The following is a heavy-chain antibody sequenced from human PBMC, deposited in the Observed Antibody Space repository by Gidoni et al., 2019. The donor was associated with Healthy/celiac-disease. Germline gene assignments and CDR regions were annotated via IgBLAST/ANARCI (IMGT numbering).Heavy chain of an antibody. D-gene: IGHD2-15*01. J-gene: IGHJ5*02. V-gene: IGHV3-30*18. CDR2: ISYDGSNK. CDR1: GFPFSSYG. Sequence: QVQLVESGGGVVQPGRSLRLSCAASGFPFSSYGLHWVRQAPGKGLAVVVVISYDGSNKYYADSVKGRFTISRDNSKNTLYLQMNSLRAEDTAVYYCAKSAQYCSGGSCYSRENWFDPWGQGTLVTVSS. CDR3: AKSAQYCSGGSCYSRENWFDP.